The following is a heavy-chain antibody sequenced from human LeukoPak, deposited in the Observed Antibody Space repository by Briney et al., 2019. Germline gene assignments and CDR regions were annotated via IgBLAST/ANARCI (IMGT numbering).Heavy chain of an antibody. D-gene: IGHD3-10*01. CDR3: ARDYGSGSYDNYYYYYMDV. CDR1: GFTFDDYG. Sequence: PGGSLRLSCAAAGFTFDDYGMSWVRQAAGKGLEWVAGINWNGGSTGYADSVKGRFTTSRDNAKNSLYLQMNSLRAEDTALYYCARDYGSGSYDNYYYYYMDVWGKGTTVTVSS. V-gene: IGHV3-20*04. J-gene: IGHJ6*03. CDR2: INWNGGST.